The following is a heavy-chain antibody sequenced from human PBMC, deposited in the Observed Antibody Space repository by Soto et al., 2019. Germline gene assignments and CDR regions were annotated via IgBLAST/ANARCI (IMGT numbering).Heavy chain of an antibody. CDR2: ITASGSFT. V-gene: IGHV3-23*01. CDR3: VKDSSRWYDFDD. J-gene: IGHJ4*02. CDR1: GFTFNNFA. Sequence: EVQLLESGGALVQPGGSLRLACAASGFTFNNFAMNWVRQAPGKGLEWVSGITASGSFTYYAASVKGRFTISRDNRKNTLSLKIDTLRGEDTASYYCVKDSSRWYDFDDWVPGTLVTVSS. D-gene: IGHD6-13*01.